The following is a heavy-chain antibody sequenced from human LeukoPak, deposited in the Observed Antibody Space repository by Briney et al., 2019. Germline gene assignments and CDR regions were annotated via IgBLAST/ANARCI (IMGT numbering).Heavy chain of an antibody. V-gene: IGHV1-18*01. CDR3: ARDSRITIFGLLVDYYYYGMDV. Sequence: ASVKVSCKASGYTFTSYGISWVRHAPGQGLEWMGCISAYNSNTNYAQKLQGRVTITTDTSTSTAYMELRSLRSDDTAVYYCARDSRITIFGLLVDYYYYGMDVSGQGTTVTVSA. D-gene: IGHD3-3*01. CDR1: GYTFTSYG. J-gene: IGHJ6*01. CDR2: ISAYNSNT.